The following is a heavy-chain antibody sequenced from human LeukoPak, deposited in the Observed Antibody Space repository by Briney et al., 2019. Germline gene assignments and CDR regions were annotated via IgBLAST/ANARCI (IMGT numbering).Heavy chain of an antibody. CDR1: GGSFSGYY. CDR3: ARGGLYCSSTSCYPDEYFQH. J-gene: IGHJ1*01. CDR2: INHSGST. Sequence: SETLSLTCAVYGGSFSGYYWSWIRQPPGKGLEWIGEINHSGSTNYNPSLKSRVTISVDTSKNQFSLKLSSVTAADTAVYYCARGGLYCSSTSCYPDEYFQHWGQGTLVSVSS. D-gene: IGHD2-2*01. V-gene: IGHV4-34*01.